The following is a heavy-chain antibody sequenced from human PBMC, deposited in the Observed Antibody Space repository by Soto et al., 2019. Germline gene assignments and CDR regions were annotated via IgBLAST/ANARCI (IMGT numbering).Heavy chain of an antibody. CDR3: ARLLWSRGDWFDP. V-gene: IGHV4-59*08. J-gene: IGHJ5*02. CDR2: IYYSGST. D-gene: IGHD3-10*01. CDR1: GGSFSGYY. Sequence: SETLSLTCAVYGGSFSGYYWSWIRQPPGKGLEWIGYIYYSGSTNYNPSLKSRVTISVDTSKNQFSLKLSSVTAADTAVYYCARLLWSRGDWFDPWGQGTLVTVSS.